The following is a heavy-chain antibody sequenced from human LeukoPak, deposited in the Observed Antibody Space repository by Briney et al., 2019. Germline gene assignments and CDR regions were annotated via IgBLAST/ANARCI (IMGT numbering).Heavy chain of an antibody. CDR3: ARYLMSGPEHNRFDP. D-gene: IGHD1-14*01. CDR1: GYTFTGHY. Sequence: ASVKVSCKASGYTFTGHYIHWVRQAPGQGLEWMGWINPNSGVTHYAQKFQGRVTMTRDTSISTAYVELSRLTSDDTAVYYCARYLMSGPEHNRFDPWGQETLVTVSS. J-gene: IGHJ5*02. CDR2: INPNSGVT. V-gene: IGHV1-2*02.